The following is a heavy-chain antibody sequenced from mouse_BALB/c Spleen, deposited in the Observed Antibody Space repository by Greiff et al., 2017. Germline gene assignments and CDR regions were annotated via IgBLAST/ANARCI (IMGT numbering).Heavy chain of an antibody. D-gene: IGHD1-1*01. J-gene: IGHJ4*01. Sequence: EVKLVESGGGLVQPGGSLRLSCATSGFTFTDYYMSWVRQPPGKALEWLGFIRNKANGYTTDYSASVKGRFTISRDNSQSILYLQMNTLRAEDSATYYCARDYYYGSSYDYYAMDYWGQGTSVTVSS. CDR1: GFTFTDYY. CDR3: ARDYYYGSSYDYYAMDY. V-gene: IGHV7-3*02. CDR2: IRNKANGYTT.